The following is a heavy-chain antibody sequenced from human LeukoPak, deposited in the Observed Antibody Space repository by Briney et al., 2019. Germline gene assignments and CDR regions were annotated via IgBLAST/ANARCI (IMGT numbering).Heavy chain of an antibody. V-gene: IGHV4-39*07. CDR1: SGSISTSNYY. D-gene: IGHD1-1*01. CDR3: ARDGYNYGLDRFDY. CDR2: IFYSGST. J-gene: IGHJ4*02. Sequence: SETLSLTCTVSSGSISTSNYYWGWVRQPPGKALEWIGNIFYSGSTYYSPSLKSRVTISVDTSKNQFSLRLSSVTAADTAVYYCARDGYNYGLDRFDYWGRGTLVTVSS.